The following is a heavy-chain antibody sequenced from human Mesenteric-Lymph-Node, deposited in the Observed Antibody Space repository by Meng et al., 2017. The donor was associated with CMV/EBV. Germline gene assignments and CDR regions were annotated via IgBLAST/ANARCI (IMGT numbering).Heavy chain of an antibody. V-gene: IGHV3-7*01. D-gene: IGHD3-10*01. Sequence: GGSLRLSCAASGFTFSSYWMSWVRQAPGKGLEWVANIKQDGSEKYYVDSVKGRFTISRDNSKNTLYLQMNSLRAEDTAVYYCARDNGDVDYYYGMDVWGQGTTVTVSS. J-gene: IGHJ6*02. CDR1: GFTFSSYW. CDR3: ARDNGDVDYYYGMDV. CDR2: IKQDGSEK.